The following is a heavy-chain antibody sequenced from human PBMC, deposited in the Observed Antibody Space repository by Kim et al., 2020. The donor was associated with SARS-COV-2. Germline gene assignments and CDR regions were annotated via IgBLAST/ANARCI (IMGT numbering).Heavy chain of an antibody. D-gene: IGHD3-10*01. Sequence: GGSLRLSCAASGFTFTDHYMSWIRQAPGKGLEWVSYISSSGSNIYYADSVKGRFTISRDNAKDSLYLQMNSLRVEDTAMYYCAREGRLTMIRGVALDYWGQGTLVTVSS. J-gene: IGHJ4*02. CDR3: AREGRLTMIRGVALDY. CDR2: ISSSGSNI. CDR1: GFTFTDHY. V-gene: IGHV3-11*01.